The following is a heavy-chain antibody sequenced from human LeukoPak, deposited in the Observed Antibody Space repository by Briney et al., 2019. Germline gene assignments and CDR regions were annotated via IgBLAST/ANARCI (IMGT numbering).Heavy chain of an antibody. V-gene: IGHV3-23*01. J-gene: IGHJ4*02. Sequence: GGSLRLSCAASGFTFSAYAMSWVRQAPGKGLEWVSAIRSGGGNTFYADSVKGRFTISRDNSKNTLYLQMNSLRAEDTAVYYCAKDGGLRTYDYWGQGTLVTVSS. CDR2: IRSGGGNT. D-gene: IGHD4-17*01. CDR3: AKDGGLRTYDY. CDR1: GFTFSAYA.